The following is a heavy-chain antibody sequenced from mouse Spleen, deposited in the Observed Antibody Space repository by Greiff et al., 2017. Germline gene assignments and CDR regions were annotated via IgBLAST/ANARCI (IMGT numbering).Heavy chain of an antibody. J-gene: IGHJ2*01. D-gene: IGHD1-1*01. CDR2: INPNNGGT. Sequence: EVQLQQSGPELVKPGASVKISCKASGYTFTDYYMNWVKQSHGKSLEWIVDINPNNGGTSYNQKFKGKATLTVDKSSSTAYMELRSLTSEDSAVYYCARDYYGSSYGYWGQGTTLTVSS. CDR3: ARDYYGSSYGY. V-gene: IGHV1-26*01. CDR1: GYTFTDYY.